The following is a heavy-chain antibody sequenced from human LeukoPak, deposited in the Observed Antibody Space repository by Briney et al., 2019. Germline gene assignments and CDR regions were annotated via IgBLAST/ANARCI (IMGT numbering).Heavy chain of an antibody. CDR2: IKYDGSEK. CDR3: AFNNNFKY. D-gene: IGHD1/OR15-1a*01. Sequence: GGSLRLSCTASGLSFSGQWMNWVRQSPGQGLEWVANIKYDGSEKYYVDSVEGRFTISREDAKNSLSLQMDSVRPEDTAVYYCAFNNNFKYWGQGTLVIVSS. CDR1: GLSFSGQW. J-gene: IGHJ4*02. V-gene: IGHV3-7*01.